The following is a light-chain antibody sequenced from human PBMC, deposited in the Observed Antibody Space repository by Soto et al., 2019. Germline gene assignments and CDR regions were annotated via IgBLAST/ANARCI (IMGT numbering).Light chain of an antibody. Sequence: EIVLTQSPGTLSLSPGERATLSCRASQSVSNNYLAWYQQKPGQAPRLLIYGVSSRATGIPDRFSGGGSGTDFTLTISRLVPEDFAVYYCQQYVTSPLTFGGGTKVDIK. J-gene: IGKJ4*01. V-gene: IGKV3-20*01. CDR1: QSVSNNY. CDR3: QQYVTSPLT. CDR2: GVS.